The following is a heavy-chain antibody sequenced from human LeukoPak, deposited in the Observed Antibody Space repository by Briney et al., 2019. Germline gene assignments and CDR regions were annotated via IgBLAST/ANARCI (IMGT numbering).Heavy chain of an antibody. CDR1: GGSISSYY. V-gene: IGHV4-59*01. CDR3: ARGIFGAVPKTFDY. J-gene: IGHJ4*02. Sequence: SETLSLTCTVSGGSISSYYWSWIRQPPGKGLEWIGYIYYSGSTNYNPSLKSRVTISVDTSKNQFSLKLSSVTAADTAVYYCARGIFGAVPKTFDYWGQGTLVTVSS. CDR2: IYYSGST. D-gene: IGHD3-3*01.